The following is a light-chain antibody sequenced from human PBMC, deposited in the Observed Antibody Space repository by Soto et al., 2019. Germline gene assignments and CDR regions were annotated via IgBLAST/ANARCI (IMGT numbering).Light chain of an antibody. CDR1: QSISIW. Sequence: DIQMTQSPSTLSASVGDRVTITCRASQSISIWLAWYQQKPGKAPNILIYDASTLVSGVPSRFSGSGSGTEFTLHISSLQPDDFATYYCQTYNNYFSWTFGQGTKVEIK. V-gene: IGKV1-5*01. CDR2: DAS. J-gene: IGKJ1*01. CDR3: QTYNNYFSWT.